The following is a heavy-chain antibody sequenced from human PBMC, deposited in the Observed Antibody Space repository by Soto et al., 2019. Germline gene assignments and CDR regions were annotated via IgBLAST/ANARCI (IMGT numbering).Heavy chain of an antibody. J-gene: IGHJ6*02. CDR1: GYSFTSYW. D-gene: IGHD1-26*01. CDR2: IYPGDSDT. CDR3: ARRRYSGSYYYYYGMDV. Sequence: GESLKISCKGSGYSFTSYWIGWVRQMPGKGLEWMGIIYPGDSDTRYSPSFQGQVTISADKSISTAYLQWSSLKASDTAMYYCARRRYSGSYYYYYGMDVWGQGTTVTAP. V-gene: IGHV5-51*01.